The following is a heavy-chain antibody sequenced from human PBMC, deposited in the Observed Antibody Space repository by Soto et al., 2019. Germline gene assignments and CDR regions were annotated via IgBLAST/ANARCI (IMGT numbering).Heavy chain of an antibody. V-gene: IGHV3-23*01. Sequence: EVHLLESGGALVQPGGSLTLSCAASGFSFSDYAMSWVRQAPGKGLEWVSSISRTGDSAYYADSVKGRFAISRDRSKKRLSLQLNSLRFEDTAVYYCAKGPDGSGYYHNWFDSWGQGTLITVSS. CDR3: AKGPDGSGYYHNWFDS. CDR1: GFSFSDYA. D-gene: IGHD3-22*01. J-gene: IGHJ5*01. CDR2: ISRTGDSA.